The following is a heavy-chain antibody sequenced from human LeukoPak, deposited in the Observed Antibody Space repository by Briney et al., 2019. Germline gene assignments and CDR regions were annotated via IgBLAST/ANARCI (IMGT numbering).Heavy chain of an antibody. D-gene: IGHD3-16*02. CDR1: GGSITSISSD. CDR3: AKSHGYRLIDI. V-gene: IGHV4-39*07. CDR2: IYYSGST. J-gene: IGHJ3*02. Sequence: SETLSLTCTLSGGSITSISSDWGWIRQPPGKGLEWIGSIYYSGSTYYNPSLKNRVTLSLDPSKNSFSLRLHSVTAADTAVYLWAKSHGYRLIDIWGQETMVTVPS.